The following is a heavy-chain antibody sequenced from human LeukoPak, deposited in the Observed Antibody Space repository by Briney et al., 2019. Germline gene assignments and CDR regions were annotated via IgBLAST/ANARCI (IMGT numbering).Heavy chain of an antibody. CDR1: GFTFSTYS. Sequence: GGSLRLSCAASGFTFSTYSMNWVRQAPGKGLEWVSSISTSSSDIYHADSVKGRFTISRDNVKNSLYLQMNSLRAEDTAVYYCAKGQRGLAAAAQPLAEYFQHWGQGTLVTVSS. CDR3: AKGQRGLAAAAQPLAEYFQH. V-gene: IGHV3-21*04. CDR2: ISTSSSDI. D-gene: IGHD6-13*01. J-gene: IGHJ1*01.